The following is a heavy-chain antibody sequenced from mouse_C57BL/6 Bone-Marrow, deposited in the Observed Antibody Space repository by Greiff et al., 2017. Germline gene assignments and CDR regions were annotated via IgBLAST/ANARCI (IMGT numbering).Heavy chain of an antibody. J-gene: IGHJ2*01. D-gene: IGHD2-4*01. CDR1: GFTFSDYY. V-gene: IGHV5-16*01. Sequence: EVQRVESEGGLVQPGSSMKLSCTASGFTFSDYYMAWVRQVPEKGLEWVANINYDGSSTYYLDSLKSRFIISRDNAKNILYLQMSSLKSEDTATYCCARDDDYDGFDYWGQGTTLTVSS. CDR2: INYDGSST. CDR3: ARDDDYDGFDY.